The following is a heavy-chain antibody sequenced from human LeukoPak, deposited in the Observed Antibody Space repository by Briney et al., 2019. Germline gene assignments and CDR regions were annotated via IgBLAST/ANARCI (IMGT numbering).Heavy chain of an antibody. Sequence: GGSLRLSCAASGFTFSSYAMHWVRQASGKGLEWVAVISYDGSSKNYADSVKGRFTISRDSSKNTLYLQMNSPRAEDTAVYYCARGSMVRGDIQPLDYWGQGTLVSVSS. CDR2: ISYDGSSK. D-gene: IGHD3-10*01. J-gene: IGHJ4*02. CDR1: GFTFSSYA. V-gene: IGHV3-30*04. CDR3: ARGSMVRGDIQPLDY.